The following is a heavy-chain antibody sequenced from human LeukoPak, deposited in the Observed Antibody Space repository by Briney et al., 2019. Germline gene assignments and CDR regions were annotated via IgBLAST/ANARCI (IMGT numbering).Heavy chain of an antibody. CDR1: GYTFSNYG. CDR3: ARTCSGSSCYVIY. J-gene: IGHJ4*02. V-gene: IGHV1-18*01. Sequence: ASVTVSCKASGYTFSNYGITWVRQAPGQGLEWMGWISGYNGNTNYAQKFQGRVTMTTETSTSTVYMELRSLRSDDTAVYYCARTCSGSSCYVIYWGQGTLLTVSS. D-gene: IGHD2-2*01. CDR2: ISGYNGNT.